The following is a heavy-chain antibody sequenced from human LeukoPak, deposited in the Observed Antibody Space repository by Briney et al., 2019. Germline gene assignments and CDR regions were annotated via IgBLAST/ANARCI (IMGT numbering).Heavy chain of an antibody. CDR3: AREIYGSGTHPFDY. D-gene: IGHD3-10*01. V-gene: IGHV3-21*06. J-gene: IGHJ4*02. CDR2: ISSRSDYI. Sequence: GGSLRLSCAASGFTFSTYDMNWVRQAPGKGLEWLSAISSRSDYIYYADSVKGRFTVSRDNAKNSLYLQMSSLRAEDTAVYYCAREIYGSGTHPFDYWGQGTLVTVSS. CDR1: GFTFSTYD.